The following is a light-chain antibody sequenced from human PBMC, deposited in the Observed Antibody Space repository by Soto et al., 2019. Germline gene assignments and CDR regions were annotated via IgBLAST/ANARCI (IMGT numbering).Light chain of an antibody. CDR1: QTVNSIY. V-gene: IGKV3-20*01. Sequence: EIVLTQSPGTLSLYRGERATLSCRASQTVNSIYFAWYQRKPGQAPRLLIYGASNRATGIPHRFSGSGSGTDFTLTISRLEAEDFGVYYCQHYDTSPRTVGQGTHVDIK. CDR3: QHYDTSPRT. J-gene: IGKJ1*01. CDR2: GAS.